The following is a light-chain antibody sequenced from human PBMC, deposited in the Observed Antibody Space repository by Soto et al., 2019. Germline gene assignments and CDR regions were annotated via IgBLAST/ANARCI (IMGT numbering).Light chain of an antibody. J-gene: IGKJ3*01. V-gene: IGKV1-39*01. Sequence: ARVTITCRASQNISKYLNWYQRKPGKAPKLLIYAASTLQSGVPSRFSGSESGTEFTLTISSLQPEDFGDYICQQSYKTPFTFGPGTKVEIK. CDR1: QNISKY. CDR2: AAS. CDR3: QQSYKTPFT.